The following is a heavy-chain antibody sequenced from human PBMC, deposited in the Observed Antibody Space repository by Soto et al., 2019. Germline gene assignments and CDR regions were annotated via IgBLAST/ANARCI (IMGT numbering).Heavy chain of an antibody. D-gene: IGHD2-2*03. J-gene: IGHJ4*02. CDR2: ISWNSGDI. Sequence: EVQLVESGGGSVQPGRSLRLSCAASGFSFDDYGMHWVRQGPGKGLEWVSGISWNSGDIYYADSVKGRFTISRDNANRSLYLQMNFLRTEDTALYYCAKDNDLDRDGPFACWGQGILFTVSS. V-gene: IGHV3-9*01. CDR1: GFSFDDYG. CDR3: AKDNDLDRDGPFAC.